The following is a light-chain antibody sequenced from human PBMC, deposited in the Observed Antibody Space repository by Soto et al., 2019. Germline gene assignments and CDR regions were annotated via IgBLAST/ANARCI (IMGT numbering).Light chain of an antibody. Sequence: EILMTQSPATLSVSPGERATLSCRASHRVNIYIAWYQQRPGQAPRLLIYDASTRATDIPARFSGSGSGTEVTLTISSLQAEDFAVYYCQQYNHWPLTFGGGTKVDIK. CDR3: QQYNHWPLT. CDR1: HRVNIY. V-gene: IGKV3-15*01. J-gene: IGKJ4*01. CDR2: DAS.